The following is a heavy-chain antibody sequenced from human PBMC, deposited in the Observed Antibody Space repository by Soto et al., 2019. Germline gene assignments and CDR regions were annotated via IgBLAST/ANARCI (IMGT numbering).Heavy chain of an antibody. CDR2: IHYSGNT. Sequence: PSETLSLTCNVSGDSISNYYWTWIRQPPGKGLEWIGYIHYSGNTNYNPSLKSRVTISEDTSKSQFSLKVNSMTAADTAVYYCARYRREAVAGYTLDNWGQGILVTVSS. D-gene: IGHD6-13*01. V-gene: IGHV4-59*01. CDR1: GDSISNYY. J-gene: IGHJ4*02. CDR3: ARYRREAVAGYTLDN.